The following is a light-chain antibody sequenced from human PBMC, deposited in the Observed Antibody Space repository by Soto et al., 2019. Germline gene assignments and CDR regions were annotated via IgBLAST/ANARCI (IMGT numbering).Light chain of an antibody. J-gene: IGKJ1*01. Sequence: EIVMTQSPATQSVSPGERATFSCRASQSISSNLAWYQQKPGQAPRLLIYGASTRVTGIPARFSGSDSGTEFTLTISSLQSEDLAVYFCQQYNKWPPTFGQGTKVDIK. CDR3: QQYNKWPPT. CDR2: GAS. CDR1: QSISSN. V-gene: IGKV3-15*01.